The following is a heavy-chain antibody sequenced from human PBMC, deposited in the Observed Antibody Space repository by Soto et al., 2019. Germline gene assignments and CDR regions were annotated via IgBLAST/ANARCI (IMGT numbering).Heavy chain of an antibody. Sequence: QVQLVESGGGVVQPGWSLRLSCAASGFTFSSYGMHWVRQAPGKGLEWVAIIYHDGSKTYYGDSVKGRFTISRDNSKNTVYLQMSSLRADDTAVYYCARDVGSGWPYDAADIWGQGTVVSVSS. CDR3: ARDVGSGWPYDAADI. D-gene: IGHD6-19*01. V-gene: IGHV3-33*01. CDR1: GFTFSSYG. CDR2: IYHDGSKT. J-gene: IGHJ3*02.